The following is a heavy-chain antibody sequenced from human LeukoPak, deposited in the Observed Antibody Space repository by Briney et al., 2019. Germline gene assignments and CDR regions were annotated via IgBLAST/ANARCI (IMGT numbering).Heavy chain of an antibody. CDR1: GFTFTSYG. CDR3: AKASSYSSGSGPDY. Sequence: PGRSLRLSCAASGFTFTSYGMHWVRQAPGKGLEWVAVISNDGRNKYYADSVKGRFTISRDNSKNTLYLQMNNLRAEDTAVYYCAKASSYSSGSGPDYWGQGTLATVS. D-gene: IGHD6-19*01. CDR2: ISNDGRNK. V-gene: IGHV3-30*18. J-gene: IGHJ4*02.